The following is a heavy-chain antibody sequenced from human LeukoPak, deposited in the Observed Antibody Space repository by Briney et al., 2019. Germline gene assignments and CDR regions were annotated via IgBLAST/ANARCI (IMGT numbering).Heavy chain of an antibody. CDR1: GGSISSYY. J-gene: IGHJ5*02. CDR3: ARHLITIFSPPSGRFDP. CDR2: IYYSGST. Sequence: PSETLSLTCTVSGGSISSYYWSWIRQPPGKGLEWIGYIYYSGSTNYNPSLKSRVTISVDTSKNQFSLKLSSVTAADTAVYYCARHLITIFSPPSGRFDPWGQGTLVTVSS. D-gene: IGHD3-3*01. V-gene: IGHV4-59*08.